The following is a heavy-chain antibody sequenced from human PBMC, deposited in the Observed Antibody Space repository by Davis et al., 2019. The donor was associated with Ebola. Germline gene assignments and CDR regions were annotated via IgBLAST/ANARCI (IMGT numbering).Heavy chain of an antibody. D-gene: IGHD5-18*01. CDR2: ISGSGGST. J-gene: IGHJ4*02. CDR3: VPGTWI. V-gene: IGHV3-23*01. Sequence: GESLKISCAASGFTFSSYAMSWVRQAPGKGLEWVSAISGSGGSTYYADSVKGRFTISRDNSKNTLYLQMNTLRVEDTAIYYCVPGTWIRGQGTLVTVSS. CDR1: GFTFSSYA.